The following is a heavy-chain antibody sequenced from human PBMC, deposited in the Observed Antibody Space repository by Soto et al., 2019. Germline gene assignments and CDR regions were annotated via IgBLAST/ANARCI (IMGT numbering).Heavy chain of an antibody. J-gene: IGHJ5*02. Sequence: QRQFVASGGGLVKPGGSLRLASAASGFNCSANYMSWVRQAPGHGLEWISYISSSSRDPEYADSVKGRFMISRDNAKGSMSLQMNRLRVADTAIYYCVRCLEVLTTSDTCCQGTPVTGSS. CDR1: GFNCSANY. CDR3: VRCLEVLTTSDT. CDR2: ISSSSRDP. D-gene: IGHD2-15*01. V-gene: IGHV3-11*06.